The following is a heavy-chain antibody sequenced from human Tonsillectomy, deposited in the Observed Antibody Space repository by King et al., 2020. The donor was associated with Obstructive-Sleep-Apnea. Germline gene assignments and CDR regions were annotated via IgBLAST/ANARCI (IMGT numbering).Heavy chain of an antibody. Sequence: VQLQESGPGLVKPSETLSLTCTVSGGSISSYYWSWIRQPPGKGLEWIWYIYYSGSTKYNPPLKSRVTISVDTPKNQFSLKWSSVTAADTAVYYCARVGSSGWYFWGQGTLVTVSS. J-gene: IGHJ4*02. V-gene: IGHV4-59*01. CDR2: IYYSGST. CDR3: ARVGSSGWYF. CDR1: GGSISSYY. D-gene: IGHD6-19*01.